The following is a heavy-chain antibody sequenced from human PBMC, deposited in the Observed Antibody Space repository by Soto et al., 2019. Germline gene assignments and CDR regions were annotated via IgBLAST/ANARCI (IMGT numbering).Heavy chain of an antibody. Sequence: QVHLVESGGGVVQPGRSLRLSCAASGFTFSTYGMHWVRQAPGKGLEWVALISNHGREDSYADSVKGRLTISRDNSKNALYLQMNSLRADDTAVYYCVRGPWLVGDVTSFDYWGQGTLVTVSS. CDR3: VRGPWLVGDVTSFDY. CDR2: ISNHGRED. CDR1: GFTFSTYG. V-gene: IGHV3-33*01. J-gene: IGHJ4*02. D-gene: IGHD6-19*01.